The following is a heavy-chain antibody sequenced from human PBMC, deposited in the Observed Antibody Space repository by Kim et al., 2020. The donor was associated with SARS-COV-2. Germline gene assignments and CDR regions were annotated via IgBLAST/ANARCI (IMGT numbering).Heavy chain of an antibody. Sequence: SVKVSCKASGGTFSSYAISWVRQAPGQGLEWMGRIIPILGIANYAQKFQGRVTITADKSTSTAYMELSSLRSEDTAVYYCASGTDCSSTSCYATGGDYW. D-gene: IGHD2-2*01. CDR3: ASGTDCSSTSCYATGGDY. CDR2: IIPILGIA. V-gene: IGHV1-69*04. J-gene: IGHJ4*01. CDR1: GGTFSSYA.